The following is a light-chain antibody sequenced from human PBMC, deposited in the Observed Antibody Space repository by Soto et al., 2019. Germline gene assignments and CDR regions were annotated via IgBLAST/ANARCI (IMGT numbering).Light chain of an antibody. CDR2: SAS. CDR1: QSVGNNY. V-gene: IGKV3-20*01. Sequence: ENVLTQSPDTLSLSPGERAIISCRASQSVGNNYLGWFQQKPGRAPRLVIYSASNRATGVPDRFSGSGSGTDFTLTISRLEPEDFAVYYCQQYAGSPLTFGGGTKVEIK. J-gene: IGKJ4*01. CDR3: QQYAGSPLT.